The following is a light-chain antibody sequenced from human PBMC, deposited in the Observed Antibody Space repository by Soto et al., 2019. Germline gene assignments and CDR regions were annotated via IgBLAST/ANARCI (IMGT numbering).Light chain of an antibody. CDR3: QQYNNWPPFT. J-gene: IGKJ3*01. Sequence: EIVMTQSPATLSVSPGERATLSCRASQSVSNNLAWYQQKPGQAPRLLIYGASTRATGIPARFSGSGSGTEFTLTISSLQSEDFAVYYRQQYNNWPPFTFGPGTKVDIK. CDR2: GAS. CDR1: QSVSNN. V-gene: IGKV3-15*01.